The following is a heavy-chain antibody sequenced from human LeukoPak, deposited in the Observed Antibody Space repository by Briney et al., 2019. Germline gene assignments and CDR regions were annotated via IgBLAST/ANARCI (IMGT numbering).Heavy chain of an antibody. Sequence: PGGSLRLSCAASGFTFSSYSMNWVRQAPGKGLEWVSSISSSSSYIYYADSVKGRFTISRDNAKNSLYLQMNSLRAEDTAVYYCARDGDAMDYGMDVWGQGTTVTVSS. J-gene: IGHJ6*02. D-gene: IGHD3-10*01. CDR2: ISSSSSYI. V-gene: IGHV3-21*01. CDR3: ARDGDAMDYGMDV. CDR1: GFTFSSYS.